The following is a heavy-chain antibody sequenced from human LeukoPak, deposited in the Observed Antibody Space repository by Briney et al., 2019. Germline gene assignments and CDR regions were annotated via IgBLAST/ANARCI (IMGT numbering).Heavy chain of an antibody. CDR2: IHADDGRT. V-gene: IGHV3-43*02. CDR3: STWAFYHGLDV. J-gene: IGHJ6*02. CDR1: GFAFADYA. Sequence: QPGGSLRLSCAASGFAFADYAMHWVRHIPGKGLECVAHIHADDGRTFYADSVKGRFTVSRDNGKNSLFLQMDSLTSDDTALYYCSTWAFYHGLDVWGQGATVIVSS. D-gene: IGHD2/OR15-2a*01.